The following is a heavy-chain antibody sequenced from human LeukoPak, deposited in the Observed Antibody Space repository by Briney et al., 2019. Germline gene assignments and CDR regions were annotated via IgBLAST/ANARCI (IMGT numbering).Heavy chain of an antibody. CDR3: AREDDTGRYMGDDAFDV. D-gene: IGHD1-26*01. Sequence: ASVKVSCKASGGTFNSYAISWVRQAPGQGLEWMGGIIPMSDTANYPQKFRGRLTIAADIPTSTVYMELSSLRSEDTAVYYCAREDDTGRYMGDDAFDVWGQGTMVTVSS. J-gene: IGHJ3*01. CDR2: IIPMSDTA. CDR1: GGTFNSYA. V-gene: IGHV1-69*06.